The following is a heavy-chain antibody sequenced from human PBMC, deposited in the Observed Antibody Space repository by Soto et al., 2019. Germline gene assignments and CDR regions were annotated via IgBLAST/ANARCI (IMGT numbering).Heavy chain of an antibody. CDR1: GSTFRNHV. D-gene: IGHD2-2*01. Sequence: QVQLVQSGAEVRKPGSSVKVSCKASGSTFRNHVISWVGQAPGQGLEWMGGISPMFATTNYAQKFQGRLSVTADESTTTAYMELGSLRPEDTAVYYCARGDDFVSVPAAMYYYYGMDVWGQGTTVTVSS. CDR2: ISPMFATT. CDR3: ARGDDFVSVPAAMYYYYGMDV. J-gene: IGHJ6*02. V-gene: IGHV1-69*13.